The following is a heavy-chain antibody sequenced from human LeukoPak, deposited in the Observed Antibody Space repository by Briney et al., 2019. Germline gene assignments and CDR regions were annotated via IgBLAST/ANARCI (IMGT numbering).Heavy chain of an antibody. D-gene: IGHD3-9*01. CDR3: ARQTAGYYSPFDY. V-gene: IGHV3-21*06. J-gene: IGHJ4*02. Sequence: PGGSLRLSCAASGFTFSSYSMNWVRQAPGKGLEWVSSISSSSSYIYYADSVKGRFTISRDNANNSVYLHMSNLRAEDSAVYFCARQTAGYYSPFDYWGQGTLVTVSS. CDR1: GFTFSSYS. CDR2: ISSSSSYI.